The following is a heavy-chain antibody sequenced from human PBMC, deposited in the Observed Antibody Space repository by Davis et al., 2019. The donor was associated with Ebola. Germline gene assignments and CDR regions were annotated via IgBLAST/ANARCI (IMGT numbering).Heavy chain of an antibody. Sequence: MPSETLSLTCTVSGGSIISSSSYWGWIRQPPRKGLEWIGSIYYSGITYYNPSLKSRVTISVDTSKNQFSLKLSSVTAADTAVYYCARASYYYDSSGYYGRADAFDIWGQGTMVTVSS. J-gene: IGHJ3*02. V-gene: IGHV4-39*07. CDR1: GGSIISSSSY. CDR2: IYYSGIT. D-gene: IGHD3-22*01. CDR3: ARASYYYDSSGYYGRADAFDI.